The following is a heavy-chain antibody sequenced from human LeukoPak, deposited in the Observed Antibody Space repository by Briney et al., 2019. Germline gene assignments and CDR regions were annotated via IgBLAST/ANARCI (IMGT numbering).Heavy chain of an antibody. V-gene: IGHV4-59*01. CDR2: IYYTGST. Sequence: SETLSLTCTVSGGSMSTYYWTWIRQPPGKGLEWIGSIYYTGSTNYNPSLKSRVTISVDTSKNQFSLKLSSVTAADTAVYYCAGMRITTPTVRTLDYWGQGTLVTVSS. CDR1: GGSMSTYY. CDR3: AGMRITTPTVRTLDY. J-gene: IGHJ4*02. D-gene: IGHD1-14*01.